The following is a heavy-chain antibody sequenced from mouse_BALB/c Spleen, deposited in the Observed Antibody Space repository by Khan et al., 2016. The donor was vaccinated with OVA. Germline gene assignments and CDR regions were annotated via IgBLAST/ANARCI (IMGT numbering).Heavy chain of an antibody. D-gene: IGHD1-1*02. J-gene: IGHJ3*01. Sequence: VQLQESGPELVKPGASVKMSCKASGYIFTDYVINWVKQRTGQGLEWIGEIYPESGTTYYNEKFKGKATLTADKSSNTAYMQLSSLTSEDSAVYFCAKNYASWFAYWGQGTLVTVSA. CDR3: AKNYASWFAY. CDR2: IYPESGTT. V-gene: IGHV1-77*01. CDR1: GYIFTDYV.